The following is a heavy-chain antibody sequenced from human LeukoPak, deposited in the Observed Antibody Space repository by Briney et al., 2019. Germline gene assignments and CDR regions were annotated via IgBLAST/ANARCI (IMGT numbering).Heavy chain of an antibody. CDR3: AKDSGVDIVLRD. CDR1: GFTFSSYG. CDR2: ISYDGSNK. V-gene: IGHV3-30*18. J-gene: IGHJ4*02. Sequence: GGSLRLSCAASGFTFSSYGMHWVRQAPGKGLEWVAVISYDGSNKYYADSVKGRFTISRDNSKNTLYLQMNSLRAEDTAVYYCAKDSGVDIVLRDWGQGTLVTVSS. D-gene: IGHD2-8*01.